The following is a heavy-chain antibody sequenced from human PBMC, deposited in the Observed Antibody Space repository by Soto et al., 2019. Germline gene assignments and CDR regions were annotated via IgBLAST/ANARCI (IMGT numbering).Heavy chain of an antibody. J-gene: IGHJ2*01. V-gene: IGHV3-23*01. CDR3: AKGSVLSPGYFAL. D-gene: IGHD3-16*01. Sequence: EVQLLESGGGLVQPGGSLRLSCAVSGFTFSSYAMSWVRRAPGKGLEWVSAVGGSDPNSYYADSVKGRFTISRDISKNTLNLQMNSLRDDDTALYYCAKGSVLSPGYFALWGRGNLVTVSS. CDR2: VGGSDPNS. CDR1: GFTFSSYA.